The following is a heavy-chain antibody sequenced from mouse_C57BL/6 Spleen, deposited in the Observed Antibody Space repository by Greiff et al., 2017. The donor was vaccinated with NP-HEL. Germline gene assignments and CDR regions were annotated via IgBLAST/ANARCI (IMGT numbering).Heavy chain of an antibody. D-gene: IGHD2-5*01. J-gene: IGHJ2*01. CDR3: ARGRDYSNFYYFDY. Sequence: VQLQQPGAELVRPGSSVKLSCKASGYTFTSYWMHWVKQRPIQGLEWIGNIDPSDSETHYNQKFKDKATLTVDKSSSTAYMQLSSLTSEDSAVYYCARGRDYSNFYYFDYWGQGTTLTVSS. CDR2: IDPSDSET. CDR1: GYTFTSYW. V-gene: IGHV1-52*01.